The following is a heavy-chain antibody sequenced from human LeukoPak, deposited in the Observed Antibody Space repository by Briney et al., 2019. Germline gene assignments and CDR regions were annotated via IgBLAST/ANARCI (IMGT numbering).Heavy chain of an antibody. CDR1: GGSISSYY. CDR3: ARGHYDFWSGYYDY. Sequence: SETLSLTCTVSGGSISSYYWSWLRQPPGKGLEWIGYIYYSGSTNYNPSLKSRVTISVDTSKNQFSLKLSSVTAADTAVYYCARGHYDFWSGYYDYWGQGTLVTVSS. D-gene: IGHD3-3*01. CDR2: IYYSGST. J-gene: IGHJ4*02. V-gene: IGHV4-59*01.